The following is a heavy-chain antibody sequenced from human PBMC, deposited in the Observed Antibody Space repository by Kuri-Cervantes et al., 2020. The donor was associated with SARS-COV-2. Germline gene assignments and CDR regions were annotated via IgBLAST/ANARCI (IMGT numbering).Heavy chain of an antibody. CDR1: GFTFSDYY. CDR2: ISSSSSYT. Sequence: GVSLKISCAASGFTFSDYYMSWIRQAPGKGLEWVSYISSSSSYTNYADSVKGRFTISRDNAKNSLYLQMNSLRAEDTAVYYCARDLNGGSDYWGQGTLVTVSS. D-gene: IGHD3-10*01. J-gene: IGHJ4*02. CDR3: ARDLNGGSDY. V-gene: IGHV3-11*05.